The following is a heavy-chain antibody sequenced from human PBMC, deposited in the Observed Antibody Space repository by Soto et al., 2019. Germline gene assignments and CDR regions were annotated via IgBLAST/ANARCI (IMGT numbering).Heavy chain of an antibody. CDR2: IYYSGTT. V-gene: IGHV4-39*01. D-gene: IGHD3-9*01. CDR1: GGSISSSSYY. CDR3: ARHRGYYDILTGYYTELNFDY. J-gene: IGHJ4*02. Sequence: TSETLSLTCTVSGGSISSSSYYWGWIRQPPGKGLVWIGSIYYSGTTYYNPSLKSRVTISVDTSKNQFSLKLSSVTAADTAVYYCARHRGYYDILTGYYTELNFDYWGQGTLVTVSS.